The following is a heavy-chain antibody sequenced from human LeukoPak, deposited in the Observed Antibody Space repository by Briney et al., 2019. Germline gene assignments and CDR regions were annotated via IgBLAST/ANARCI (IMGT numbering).Heavy chain of an antibody. CDR3: AKDRQGAVAGFTSP. J-gene: IGHJ5*02. CDR1: GFTFSSYS. CDR2: ISTSGGST. V-gene: IGHV3-23*01. Sequence: GGSLPLSCAASGFTFSSYSMNWVRQAPGKGLEWVSSISTSGGSTYYADSVKGRFTISRDNSKNTLYLQMNSLRAEDTAVYYCAKDRQGAVAGFTSPWGQGTLVTVSS. D-gene: IGHD6-19*01.